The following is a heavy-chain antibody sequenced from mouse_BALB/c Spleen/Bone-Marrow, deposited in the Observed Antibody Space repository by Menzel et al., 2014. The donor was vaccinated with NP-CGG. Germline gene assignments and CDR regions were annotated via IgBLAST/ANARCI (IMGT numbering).Heavy chain of an antibody. Sequence: EVQVVESGPELVKPGASVKMSCKASGYTFXSYVMHWVKQKPGQGLEWIGYINPYNDGTKYNGKFKGKATLTSDKSSSRGYVGRSIGRSEDSAVDCWAGGEGSRAWCAYWGQGTLVAVSA. D-gene: IGHD1-1*02. CDR3: AGGEGSRAWCAY. V-gene: IGHV1-14*01. CDR2: INPYNDGT. CDR1: GYTFXSYV. J-gene: IGHJ3*01.